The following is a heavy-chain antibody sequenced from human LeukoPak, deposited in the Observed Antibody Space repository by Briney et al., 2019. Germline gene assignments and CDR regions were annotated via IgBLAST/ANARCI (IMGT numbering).Heavy chain of an antibody. CDR1: GFTFSSYW. CDR3: ARPNYDFWSGRGSFDY. Sequence: GGSLRLSCVASGFTFSSYWMSWVRQAPGKGLEWVANIKQDGSEKYYVDSVKGRFTISRDNAKNSLYLQMNSLRAEDTAVYYCARPNYDFWSGRGSFDYWGQGTLVTVSS. CDR2: IKQDGSEK. D-gene: IGHD3-3*01. V-gene: IGHV3-7*01. J-gene: IGHJ4*02.